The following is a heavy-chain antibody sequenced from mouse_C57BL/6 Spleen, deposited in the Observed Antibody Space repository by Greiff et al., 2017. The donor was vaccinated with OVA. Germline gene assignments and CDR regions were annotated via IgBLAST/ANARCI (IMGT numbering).Heavy chain of an antibody. J-gene: IGHJ4*01. CDR1: GYTFTSYW. CDR2: IDPSDSYT. V-gene: IGHV1-69*01. Sequence: VQLQQPGAELVMPGASVKLSCKASGYTFTSYWMHWVKQRPGQGLEWIGEIDPSDSYTNYNQKFKGKSTLTVDKSSSTAYMQLSSLTSEDSAVYYCARYVRGVYAMDYWGQGTSVTVSS. CDR3: ARYVRGVYAMDY.